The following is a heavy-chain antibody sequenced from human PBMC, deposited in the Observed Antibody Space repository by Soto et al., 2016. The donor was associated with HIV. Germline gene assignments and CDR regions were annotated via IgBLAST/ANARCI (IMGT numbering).Heavy chain of an antibody. Sequence: QVQLQESGPGLVKPSETLSLTCIVSGGSISVYYWSWIRQPPGKGLEWIGYIYYSGSTYYNPSLKSRVTISIDTSKNQFSLKLNSVTAADTAVYYCARRGGDYFDYVGPGTLVTVSS. J-gene: IGHJ4*03. CDR2: IYYSGST. CDR1: GGSISVYY. D-gene: IGHD2-21*01. CDR3: ARRGGDYFDY. V-gene: IGHV4-59*01.